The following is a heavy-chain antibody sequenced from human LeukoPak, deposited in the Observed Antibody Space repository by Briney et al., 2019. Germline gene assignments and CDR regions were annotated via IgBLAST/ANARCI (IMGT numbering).Heavy chain of an antibody. J-gene: IGHJ4*02. Sequence: ASVKVSCKASGYTFTGYYMHWVRQAPGQGLEWMGWINPHSGDTNYAQKFQGRVTMTRDTSISTAYMELSRLRSDDTAVYYCARDYCSSTSCYLLGYWGQGTLVTVSS. V-gene: IGHV1-2*02. CDR3: ARDYCSSTSCYLLGY. CDR2: INPHSGDT. D-gene: IGHD2-2*01. CDR1: GYTFTGYY.